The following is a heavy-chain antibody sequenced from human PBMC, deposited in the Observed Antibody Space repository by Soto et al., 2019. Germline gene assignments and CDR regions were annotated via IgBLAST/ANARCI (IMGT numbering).Heavy chain of an antibody. Sequence: PSETLSLTCAVSGGSISSGGYSWRWIRQPPGKGLEWIGYIYHSGSTYYNPSLKSRVTISVDRSKNQFSLKLSSVTAADTAVYYCARESVYFDYWGQGTLVTVSS. J-gene: IGHJ4*02. CDR1: GGSISSGGYS. CDR3: ARESVYFDY. CDR2: IYHSGST. V-gene: IGHV4-30-2*01.